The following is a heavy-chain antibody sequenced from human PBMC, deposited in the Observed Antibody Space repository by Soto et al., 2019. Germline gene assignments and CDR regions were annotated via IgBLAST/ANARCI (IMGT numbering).Heavy chain of an antibody. CDR3: ARAHLEYSGSSVIGAFDY. D-gene: IGHD1-26*01. Sequence: ASVKVSCKASGYTFTSYYMHWVRQAPGQGLEWMGIINPSGGSTSYAQKFQGRVTMTRDTSTSTVYMELSSLRSEDTAVYYCARAHLEYSGSSVIGAFDYWGQGTLVTVS. J-gene: IGHJ4*02. V-gene: IGHV1-46*01. CDR1: GYTFTSYY. CDR2: INPSGGST.